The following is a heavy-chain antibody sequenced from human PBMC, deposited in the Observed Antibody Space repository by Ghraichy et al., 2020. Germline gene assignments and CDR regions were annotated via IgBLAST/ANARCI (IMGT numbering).Heavy chain of an antibody. D-gene: IGHD2-2*01. Sequence: GGSLRLSCAASGFTVSSNYMSWVRQAPGKGLEWVSVIYSGGSTYYADSVKGRFTISRDNSKNTLYLQMNSLRAEDTAVYYCASGPGRYQPPLDYWGQGTLVTVSS. V-gene: IGHV3-53*01. CDR3: ASGPGRYQPPLDY. CDR2: IYSGGST. J-gene: IGHJ4*02. CDR1: GFTVSSNY.